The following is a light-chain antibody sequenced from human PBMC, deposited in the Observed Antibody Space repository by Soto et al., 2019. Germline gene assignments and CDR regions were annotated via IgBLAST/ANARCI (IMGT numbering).Light chain of an antibody. CDR1: QSVSRF. J-gene: IGKJ5*01. Sequence: DTVLTQSPATLSSSPGERATLSCRASQSVSRFLAWYQQKPDQAPRLLIYDASSMATGIPARFSGSGSGTDFTLLISSLEPEDFAVYYCQQRGYWPPITFGQGTRLDIK. CDR3: QQRGYWPPIT. CDR2: DAS. V-gene: IGKV3-11*01.